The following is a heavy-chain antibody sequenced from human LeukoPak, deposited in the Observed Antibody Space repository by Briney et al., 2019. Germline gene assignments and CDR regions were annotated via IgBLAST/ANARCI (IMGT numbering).Heavy chain of an antibody. D-gene: IGHD6-13*01. CDR3: ASAPYSPGIAAAWLCHY. Sequence: GASVKVSFKASGGTFSSYAISWVRQAPGQGLEWMGGIIPIFGTANYAQKFQGRVTITTDESTRAAYMELSSLRSEDTAVYYCASAPYSPGIAAAWLCHYWGQGTLVTVSS. CDR2: IIPIFGTA. CDR1: GGTFSSYA. V-gene: IGHV1-69*05. J-gene: IGHJ4*02.